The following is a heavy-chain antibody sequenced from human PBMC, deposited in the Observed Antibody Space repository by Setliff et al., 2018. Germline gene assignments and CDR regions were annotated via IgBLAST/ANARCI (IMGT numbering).Heavy chain of an antibody. J-gene: IGHJ4*02. Sequence: ASVKVSCKASGGTFRTDGFSWVRQAPGQGLEWMGRIIPVFGTAKYAQKFQGRVTISADESTRTAYVELSSLRFEDTAVYYCARDTRDKYDTSGYYLSLDYWGQGTWVTVSS. V-gene: IGHV1-69*13. CDR3: ARDTRDKYDTSGYYLSLDY. D-gene: IGHD3-22*01. CDR1: GGTFRTDG. CDR2: IIPVFGTA.